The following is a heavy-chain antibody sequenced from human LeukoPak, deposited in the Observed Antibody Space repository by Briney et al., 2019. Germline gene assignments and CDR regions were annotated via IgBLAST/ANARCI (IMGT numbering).Heavy chain of an antibody. CDR2: IYYSGIT. D-gene: IGHD7-27*01. V-gene: IGHV4-59*01. CDR1: GGSISSYY. Sequence: KPSETLSLTCTVSGGSISSYYWSWIRQPPGKGLEWIGSIYYSGITNYNPSLKSRVSISVDTSKNQFSLRLSSVTAADTAIYYCTRDLTGGLYFDYWGQGTLVTVSS. J-gene: IGHJ4*02. CDR3: TRDLTGGLYFDY.